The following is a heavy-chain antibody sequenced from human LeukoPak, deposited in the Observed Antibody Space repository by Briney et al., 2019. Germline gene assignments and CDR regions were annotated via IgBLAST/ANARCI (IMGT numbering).Heavy chain of an antibody. J-gene: IGHJ4*02. CDR1: GFTFSNAW. D-gene: IGHD1-14*01. V-gene: IGHV3-15*01. CDR2: SRAGGTT. Sequence: PGGSLRLSCAASGFTFSNAWMSWVRQAPGKGLEWVARSRAGGTTDYATPVKGRFTISRDDSMNTLSLQMDRLKTGDTAVYYCAADVPSPLAQIVYWGQGTPVTVSS. CDR3: AADVPSPLAQIVY.